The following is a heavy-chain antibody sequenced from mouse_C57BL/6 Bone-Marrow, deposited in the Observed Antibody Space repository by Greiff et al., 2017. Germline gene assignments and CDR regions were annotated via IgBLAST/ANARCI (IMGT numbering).Heavy chain of an antibody. CDR3: ARLGDGPPLGWYFDV. CDR1: GYTFTSYW. D-gene: IGHD2-3*01. CDR2: IDPSDSYT. V-gene: IGHV1-69*01. J-gene: IGHJ1*03. Sequence: QVQLQQPGAELVMPGASVKLSCKASGYTFTSYWMHWVKQRPGQGLEWIGEIDPSDSYTTYNQKFKGKSTLTVDKSSSTAYMQLSSLTSEDSAVYYWARLGDGPPLGWYFDVWGTGNTVTVSS.